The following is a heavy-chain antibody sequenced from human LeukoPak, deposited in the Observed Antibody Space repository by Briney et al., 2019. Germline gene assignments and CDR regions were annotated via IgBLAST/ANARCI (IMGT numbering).Heavy chain of an antibody. CDR3: ARDNHYYYYMDV. V-gene: IGHV4-39*07. CDR2: IYYSGST. D-gene: IGHD1-14*01. J-gene: IGHJ6*03. CDR1: GGSISSSSYY. Sequence: SETLSLTCTVSGGSISSSSYYWDWIRQPPGKGLEWIGSIYYSGSTYYNPSLKGRVTISVDTSKNQFSLKLSSVTAADTAVYYCARDNHYYYYMDVWGKGTTVTVSS.